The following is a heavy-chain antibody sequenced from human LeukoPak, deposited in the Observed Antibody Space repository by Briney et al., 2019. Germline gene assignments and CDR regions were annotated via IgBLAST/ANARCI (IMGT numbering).Heavy chain of an antibody. CDR1: GYSFTSYW. Sequence: GESLKISCKGSGYSFTSYWIGWVRQMPGKGLEWMGIIYPGDSDTRYSPSFQGQVTISADKSISTAYLQWSSLKASDTAMYYCARALWRITMVRGAPAYWGQGTLVTVSS. V-gene: IGHV5-51*01. CDR3: ARALWRITMVRGAPAY. J-gene: IGHJ4*02. D-gene: IGHD3-10*01. CDR2: IYPGDSDT.